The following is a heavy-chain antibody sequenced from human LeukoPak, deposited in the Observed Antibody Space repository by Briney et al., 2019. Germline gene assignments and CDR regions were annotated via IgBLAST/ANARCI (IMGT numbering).Heavy chain of an antibody. Sequence: SETLSLTCTVSGGSINNYYWSWIRQSPGKGLEWTGYIYYRGSSNYNPSLKSRITVSVDTSKNQFSLKLNSVTAADTAVYYCARVQKDYYDSGGYHSAAAFDIWGQGTMVTVSS. CDR3: ARVQKDYYDSGGYHSAAAFDI. V-gene: IGHV4-59*01. D-gene: IGHD3-22*01. CDR2: IYYRGSS. CDR1: GGSINNYY. J-gene: IGHJ3*02.